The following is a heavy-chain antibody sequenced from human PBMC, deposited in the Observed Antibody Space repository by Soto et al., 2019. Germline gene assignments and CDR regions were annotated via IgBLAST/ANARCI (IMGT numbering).Heavy chain of an antibody. CDR1: GFTFSSYA. D-gene: IGHD6-25*01. J-gene: IGHJ4*02. CDR3: ARGGYSSGGWPDY. CDR2: ISYDGSNK. Sequence: QVQLVESGGGVVQPGRSLRLSCAASGFTFSSYAMHWVRQAPGKGLEWVAVISYDGSNKYYADSVKGRFTISRDNSKNTLYLQMISLRAEDTAVYYCARGGYSSGGWPDYWGQGTLVTVSS. V-gene: IGHV3-30*04.